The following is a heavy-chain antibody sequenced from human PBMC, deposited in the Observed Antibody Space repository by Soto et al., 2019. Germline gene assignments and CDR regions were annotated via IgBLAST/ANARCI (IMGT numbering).Heavy chain of an antibody. J-gene: IGHJ4*02. CDR1: GDSISIGGYS. Sequence: QLQLQESGSGLVKPSQTLSLTCDVSGDSISIGGYSWNWLRQPPGQGLQWTGYIYHGGSTYYNPSLKSRVIISLDRSKNHFSLNLTSVTAADTAVYYCARESILGNRIFGNWGQGILVTVSS. V-gene: IGHV4-30-2*01. D-gene: IGHD6-6*01. CDR2: IYHGGST. CDR3: ARESILGNRIFGN.